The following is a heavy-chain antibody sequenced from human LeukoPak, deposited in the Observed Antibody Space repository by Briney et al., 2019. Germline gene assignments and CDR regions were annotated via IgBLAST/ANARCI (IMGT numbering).Heavy chain of an antibody. CDR2: IYYSGST. J-gene: IGHJ4*02. D-gene: IGHD1-26*01. V-gene: IGHV4-39*01. CDR3: ATNIVAATDY. Sequence: SETLSLTCTVSGGSISSSNYYWGWIRQPPGKGLEGIGSIYYSGSTYYNPSLKSRVTISVDTSKNQFSLKLSSVTAADTAVYYCATNIVAATDYWGQGTLVTVSS. CDR1: GGSISSSNYY.